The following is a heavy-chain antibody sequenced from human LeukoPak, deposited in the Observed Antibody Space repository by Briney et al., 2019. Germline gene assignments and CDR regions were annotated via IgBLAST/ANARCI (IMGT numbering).Heavy chain of an antibody. V-gene: IGHV4-59*08. D-gene: IGHD4-23*01. CDR1: GGSISSYY. J-gene: IGHJ4*02. CDR2: IYYSGST. Sequence: SETLSLTCTVSGGSISSYYWSWIRQPPGKGLGWIGYIYYSGSTNYNPSLKSRVTISVDTSKNQFSLKLSSVTAADTAVYYCARSDYGGNSYYFDYWGQGTLVTVSS. CDR3: ARSDYGGNSYYFDY.